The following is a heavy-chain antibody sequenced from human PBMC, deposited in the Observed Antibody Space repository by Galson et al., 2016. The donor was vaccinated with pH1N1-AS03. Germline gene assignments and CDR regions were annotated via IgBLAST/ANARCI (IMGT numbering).Heavy chain of an antibody. J-gene: IGHJ6*02. CDR2: IKQDGSEK. CDR3: AGDEGFANGINV. CDR1: GFTFSTLW. V-gene: IGHV3-7*01. D-gene: IGHD3-3*01. Sequence: SLRLSCAASGFTFSTLWKTWVRQAPGKGLEWVANIKQDGSEKYYVDSVKGRFTISRDNFENMVYLQMNSLRPEDTAVYYCAGDEGFANGINVWGQGTTVTVSS.